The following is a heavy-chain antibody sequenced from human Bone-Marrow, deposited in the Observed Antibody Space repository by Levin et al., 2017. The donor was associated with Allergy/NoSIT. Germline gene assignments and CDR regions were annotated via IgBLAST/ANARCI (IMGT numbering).Heavy chain of an antibody. CDR1: GFNFDRYT. V-gene: IGHV3-33*06. Sequence: GESLKISCEASGFNFDRYTLHWVRQAPGKGPDWVSVIWFDGSNEDYADSVKGRFTVSRDNSKNTLFLQMNDLRGEDTAVYYCAKEGLYGGDVVYFDAWGQGTLVTVSS. D-gene: IGHD4-23*01. CDR3: AKEGLYGGDVVYFDA. CDR2: IWFDGSNE. J-gene: IGHJ4*02.